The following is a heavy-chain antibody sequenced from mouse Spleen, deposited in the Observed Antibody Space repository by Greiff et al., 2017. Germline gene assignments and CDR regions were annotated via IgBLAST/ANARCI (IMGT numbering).Heavy chain of an antibody. CDR2: IRNKANGYTT. CDR1: GFTFTDYY. Sequence: EVKLQESGGGLVQPGGSLSLSCAASGFTFTDYYMSWVRQPPGKALEWLGFIRNKANGYTTEYSASVKGRFTISRDNSQSILYLQMNALRAEDSATYYCARYGSFDYWGQGTTLTVSS. V-gene: IGHV7-3*01. CDR3: ARYGSFDY. J-gene: IGHJ2*01.